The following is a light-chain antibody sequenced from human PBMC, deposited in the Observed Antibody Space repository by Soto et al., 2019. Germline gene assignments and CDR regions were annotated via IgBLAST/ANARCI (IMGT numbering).Light chain of an antibody. CDR3: SSYAGDNTYV. V-gene: IGLV2-8*01. Sequence: QSALTQPPSASGSPGQSVSISCTGTSSDIGDYNYVSWYQQHPGKAPKLIIYEVSKRPSGVPDRFSASKFANTASLTVAGLQAEDEADYHCSSYAGDNTYVFGSGTKLTVL. CDR1: SSDIGDYNY. J-gene: IGLJ1*01. CDR2: EVS.